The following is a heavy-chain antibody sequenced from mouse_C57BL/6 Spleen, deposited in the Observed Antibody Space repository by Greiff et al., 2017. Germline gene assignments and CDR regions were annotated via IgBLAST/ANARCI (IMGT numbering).Heavy chain of an antibody. Sequence: EVQGVESGGDLVKPGGSLKLSCAASGFTFSSYGMSWVRQTPDKRLEWVATISSGGSYTYYPDSVKGRFTISRDNAKNTLYLQMSSLKSEDTAMYYCARHGTNWGYFDYWGQGTTVTVSS. J-gene: IGHJ2*01. CDR3: ARHGTNWGYFDY. D-gene: IGHD4-1*01. CDR2: ISSGGSYT. V-gene: IGHV5-6*01. CDR1: GFTFSSYG.